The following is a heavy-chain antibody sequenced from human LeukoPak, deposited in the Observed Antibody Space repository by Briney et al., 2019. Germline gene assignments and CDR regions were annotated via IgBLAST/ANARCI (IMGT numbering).Heavy chain of an antibody. CDR2: IYYSGST. J-gene: IGHJ3*02. D-gene: IGHD4-23*01. CDR1: GGSISSGDYY. Sequence: PSETLSLTCTVSGGSISSGDYYWSWIRQPPGKGLEWIGYIYYSGSTYYNPSLKSRVTISVDTSKNQFSLKLSSVTAADTAVYYCAGDGRWPDAFDIWGQGTMVTVSS. CDR3: AGDGRWPDAFDI. V-gene: IGHV4-30-4*01.